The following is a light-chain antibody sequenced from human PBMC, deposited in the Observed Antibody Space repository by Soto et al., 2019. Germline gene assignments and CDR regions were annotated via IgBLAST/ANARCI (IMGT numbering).Light chain of an antibody. Sequence: EIVMTQSPATLSVSPGERATLSCRASQGVSNNLAWYQQKAGQAPRLLIYGASTRATGIPARFSGSGSGTEFTLTISSLQSEDFAVYYCQQYNNWPPWTFGQGTKVELK. CDR2: GAS. V-gene: IGKV3-15*01. CDR3: QQYNNWPPWT. J-gene: IGKJ1*01. CDR1: QGVSNN.